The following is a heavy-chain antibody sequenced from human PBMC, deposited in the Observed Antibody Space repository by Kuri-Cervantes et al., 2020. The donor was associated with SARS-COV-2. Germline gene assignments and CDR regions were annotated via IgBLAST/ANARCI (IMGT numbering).Heavy chain of an antibody. D-gene: IGHD1-26*01. CDR2: IKQDGSEK. Sequence: LSLTCAASGFTFSNAWMSWVRQAPGKGLEWVANIKQDGSEKYYADSVKGRFTISRDNAKNSLYLQMNSLRAEDTAVYYCAREGVDIVGAPHDAFDIWGQGTMVTVSS. CDR1: GFTFSNAW. J-gene: IGHJ3*02. V-gene: IGHV3-7*01. CDR3: AREGVDIVGAPHDAFDI.